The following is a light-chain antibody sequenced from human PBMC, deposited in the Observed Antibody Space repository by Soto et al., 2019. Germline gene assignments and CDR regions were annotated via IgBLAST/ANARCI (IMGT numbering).Light chain of an antibody. V-gene: IGKV2-28*01. J-gene: IGKJ1*01. CDR1: QSLLNSNGYYY. CDR3: LEAQQSPWT. CDR2: LAS. Sequence: DIVMTQSPLSLPVTPGEPASISCRSSQSLLNSNGYYYLDWYVQKPGQSSQLLIYLASNRAPGVADRFSGGGAGTDFTLKIIRVEAEDVGFYYCLEAQQSPWTFGQGTKVEIK.